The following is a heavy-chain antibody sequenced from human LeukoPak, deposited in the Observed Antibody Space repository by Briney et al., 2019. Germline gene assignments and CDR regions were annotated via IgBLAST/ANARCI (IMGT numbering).Heavy chain of an antibody. CDR1: GFTFGDYA. D-gene: IGHD2-2*02. J-gene: IGHJ5*02. V-gene: IGHV3-9*01. CDR2: ISWNSDSI. CDR3: DCSSTSCYTANWFDP. Sequence: GGSLRLSCAASGFTFGDYAMHWVRQAPGKGLEWVSGISWNSDSIGYADSVKGRFTISRDNAKNSLYLQMNSLRAEDTAVYYCDCSSTSCYTANWFDPWGQGTLVTVSS.